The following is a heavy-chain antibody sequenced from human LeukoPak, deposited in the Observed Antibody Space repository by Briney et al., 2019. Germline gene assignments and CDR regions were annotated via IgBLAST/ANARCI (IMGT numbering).Heavy chain of an antibody. J-gene: IGHJ4*02. CDR2: IIPILGIA. CDR1: GGTFSSYA. D-gene: IGHD5-18*01. Sequence: GASVKVSCKASGGTFSSYAISWVRQAPGQGLEWMGRIIPILGIANYAQKFQGRVTITADKSTSTAYMELSSLRSEDTAVYYCARVAQLWEIDYWGQGTLVTVSS. CDR3: ARVAQLWEIDY. V-gene: IGHV1-69*04.